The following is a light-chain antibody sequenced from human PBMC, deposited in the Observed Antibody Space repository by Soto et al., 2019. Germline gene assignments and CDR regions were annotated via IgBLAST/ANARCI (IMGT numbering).Light chain of an antibody. CDR1: QSVLYSSNNKNY. J-gene: IGKJ1*01. Sequence: DIVMTQSPDSLAVSLGERATINCKSSQSVLYSSNNKNYLAWYQQKPGLPPKLLIYWASTRESGVPDRFSGSGSGTDFTLTISSLQAEDVAVYYCHQYYSTPPTFGQGTKVEIK. CDR3: HQYYSTPPT. V-gene: IGKV4-1*01. CDR2: WAS.